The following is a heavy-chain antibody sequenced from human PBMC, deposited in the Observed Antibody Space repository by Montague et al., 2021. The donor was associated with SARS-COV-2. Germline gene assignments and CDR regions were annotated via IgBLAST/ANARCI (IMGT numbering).Heavy chain of an antibody. CDR2: ISGSGGST. CDR3: AKASWIQLWFRTPYFDY. CDR1: GFTFSSYA. Sequence: SLRLSCAASGFTFSSYATSWVRQAPGKGLEWVSAISGSGGSTYYADSVKGRFTISRDNSKNTLYLQMNSLRAEDTAVYYCAKASWIQLWFRTPYFDYWGQGTLGTVSS. V-gene: IGHV3-23*01. J-gene: IGHJ4*02. D-gene: IGHD5-18*01.